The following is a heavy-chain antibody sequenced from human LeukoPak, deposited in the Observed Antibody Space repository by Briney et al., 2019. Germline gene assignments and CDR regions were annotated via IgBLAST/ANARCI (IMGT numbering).Heavy chain of an antibody. CDR2: ISAYNDNT. V-gene: IGHV1-18*01. D-gene: IGHD2-2*01. Sequence: GASVKVSCNASGYTFTSYGISWVRQATGQGLGWMGWISAYNDNTNYAQKLQGRVTMTTNTSTSTASMDLRSLRSDDTAVYYCARTCSTSCPYWYFDLWGRGTLVTVSS. CDR1: GYTFTSYG. J-gene: IGHJ2*01. CDR3: ARTCSTSCPYWYFDL.